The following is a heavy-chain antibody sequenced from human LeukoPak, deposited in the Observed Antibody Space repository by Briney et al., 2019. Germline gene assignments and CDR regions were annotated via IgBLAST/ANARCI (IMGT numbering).Heavy chain of an antibody. V-gene: IGHV1-8*01. CDR2: MNPNSGNT. Sequence: GASVKASCKASGYTFSTYDVIWVRQATGQGLEWMGWMNPNSGNTGYALKFRGRVTMTGDTSISTAYMELSSLISEDTAVYYCARAIRNQLLSDHWGPGTLVTVSS. CDR1: GYTFSTYD. J-gene: IGHJ4*02. CDR3: ARAIRNQLLSDH. D-gene: IGHD2-2*01.